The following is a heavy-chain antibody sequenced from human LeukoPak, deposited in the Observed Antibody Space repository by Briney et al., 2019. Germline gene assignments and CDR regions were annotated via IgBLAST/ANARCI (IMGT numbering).Heavy chain of an antibody. J-gene: IGHJ4*02. CDR3: ARGLSIAARHSPFDY. CDR1: GFTFSSYS. D-gene: IGHD6-6*01. CDR2: ISSSSSYI. V-gene: IGHV3-21*01. Sequence: GGSLRLSCAASGFTFSSYSMNWVRQAPGKGMEWVSSISSSSSYIYYADSVKGRFTISRDNAKNSLYLQMNSLRAEDTAVYYCARGLSIAARHSPFDYWGQGTLVTVSS.